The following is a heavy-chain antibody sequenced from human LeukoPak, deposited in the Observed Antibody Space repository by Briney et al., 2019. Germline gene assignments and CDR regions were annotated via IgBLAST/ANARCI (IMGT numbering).Heavy chain of an antibody. V-gene: IGHV2-70*01. CDR3: ARIRLRLGELSLED. CDR1: GFSLSTSGMC. J-gene: IGHJ1*01. CDR2: IDWDDDK. D-gene: IGHD3-16*02. Sequence: SGPTLVNPTQTLTLTCTFSGFSLSTSGMCVSWSRQPPGKSLEWLPLIDWDDDKYYSTSLNTRLTISKHTSQHQVVLTMTTMDPVDTATYYCARIRLRLGELSLEDWGQGTLATAYS.